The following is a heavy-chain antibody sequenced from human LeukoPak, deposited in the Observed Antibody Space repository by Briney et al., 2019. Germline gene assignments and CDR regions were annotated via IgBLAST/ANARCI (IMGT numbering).Heavy chain of an antibody. J-gene: IGHJ3*02. V-gene: IGHV4-59*01. D-gene: IGHD3-10*01. CDR3: ARGSGSYTLLSGSTTPSDAFDI. CDR2: IDYSGST. Sequence: SETLSLTCTVSGGSISSYYWSWIRQPPGKGLEWKGLEWVGYIDYSGSTNYNPSLKSRVTISVDTSKNEFSLKLNSVTAADTAVYYCARGSGSYTLLSGSTTPSDAFDIWGQGTMVTVSS. CDR1: GGSISSYY.